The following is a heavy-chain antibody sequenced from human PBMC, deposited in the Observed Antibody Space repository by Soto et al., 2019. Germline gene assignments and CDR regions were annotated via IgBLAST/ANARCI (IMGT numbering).Heavy chain of an antibody. D-gene: IGHD3-16*01. J-gene: IGHJ4*02. CDR2: FYYSGST. CDR3: AWGTDNAISPAEGAFDS. V-gene: IGHV4-31*03. Sequence: SETLSITCSVSGASLTNGGYYWTWIRQHPGKGIEWIGYFYYSGSTYYNPSLKSRLTISGDSSTNQISLMVASVTDADTAVYFCAWGTDNAISPAEGAFDSWGPGVLVTVPQ. CDR1: GASLTNGGYY.